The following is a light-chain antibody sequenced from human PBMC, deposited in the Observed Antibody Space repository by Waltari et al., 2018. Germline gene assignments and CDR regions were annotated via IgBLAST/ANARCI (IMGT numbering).Light chain of an antibody. CDR3: QEFGGS. CDR2: GTR. CDR1: HGLDTRV. J-gene: IGKJ4*01. Sequence: ILLTQSPGTLSLSPGETATLFCRAAHGLDTRVLAWYQHRVGQAPRLRIYGTRTRATGTPGRFVGGGSGTDFTLTIYRLEPEDFAVYYCQEFGGSFGGGTKVEMK. V-gene: IGKV3-20*01.